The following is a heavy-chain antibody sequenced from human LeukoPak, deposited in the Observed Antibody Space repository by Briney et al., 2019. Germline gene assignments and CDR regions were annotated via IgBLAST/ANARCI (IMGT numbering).Heavy chain of an antibody. CDR1: GYTFTNYY. Sequence: ASVKVSCKASGYTFTNYYMHWVRQAPGQGLEWMGIIKPSGGSTAYAQKFQGRVTMTRDTSTSTVYMEMSSLRSEDTAVYYCARVNPGIDYWLFDLWGRGTLVSASS. V-gene: IGHV1-46*01. J-gene: IGHJ2*01. CDR2: IKPSGGST. CDR3: ARVNPGIDYWLFDL. D-gene: IGHD1-26*01.